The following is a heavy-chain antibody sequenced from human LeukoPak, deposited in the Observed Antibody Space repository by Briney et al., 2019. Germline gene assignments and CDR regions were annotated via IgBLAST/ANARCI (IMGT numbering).Heavy chain of an antibody. CDR1: GFTISSYA. CDR3: ARVGEGRYYQYYYMDV. V-gene: IGHV3-64*01. Sequence: GGTLRLSCAASGFTISSYARHWVRQAPGKGLEYVSAISKNGGNTYYANSVKGGFSISRDNSKNTLYLQMGSLRTEDMAVYDCARVGEGRYYQYYYMDVWGKGTTVTVSS. D-gene: IGHD1-26*01. J-gene: IGHJ6*03. CDR2: ISKNGGNT.